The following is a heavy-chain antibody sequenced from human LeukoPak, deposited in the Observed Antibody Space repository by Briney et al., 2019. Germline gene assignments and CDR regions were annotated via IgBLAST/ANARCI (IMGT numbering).Heavy chain of an antibody. V-gene: IGHV4-59*01. Sequence: ASETLSLTCTVSGGSTSGYYWSWIRQPPGKGLEWIGYIYYSGSANYNPSLRGRVTMSVHTSKNQFSLKVSSVTAADTAVYFCARGSCSSTSCYYFDYWGQGTLVTVSS. CDR2: IYYSGSA. CDR3: ARGSCSSTSCYYFDY. CDR1: GGSTSGYY. J-gene: IGHJ4*02. D-gene: IGHD2-2*01.